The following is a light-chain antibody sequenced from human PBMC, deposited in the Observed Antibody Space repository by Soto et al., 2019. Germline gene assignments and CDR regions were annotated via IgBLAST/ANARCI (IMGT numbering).Light chain of an antibody. CDR2: EVS. CDR3: SSYTSTNTRYV. Sequence: QSALTQPASVSGSPGQSITISCTGTSSDVGAYNYVSWYQQYPGKAPKLTIYEVSNRPSGVSNRFSGSKSGNTASLTISGLQAEDEADYYCSSYTSTNTRYVFGSGTKLTVL. CDR1: SSDVGAYNY. V-gene: IGLV2-14*01. J-gene: IGLJ1*01.